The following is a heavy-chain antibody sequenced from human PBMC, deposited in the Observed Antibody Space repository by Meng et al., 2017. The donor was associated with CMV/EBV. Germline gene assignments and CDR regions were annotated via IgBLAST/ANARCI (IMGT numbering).Heavy chain of an antibody. CDR1: GGSFSGYY. V-gene: IGHV4-34*01. J-gene: IGHJ4*02. CDR3: ARGGGGEWELLHYFDY. D-gene: IGHD1-26*01. CDR2: INHSGST. Sequence: VQVQDGVAGLLKPSETLSLTCAVYGGSFSGYYWSWIRQPPGKGLEWIGEINHSGSTNYNPSLKSRVTISVDTSKNQFSLKLSSVTAADTAVYYCARGGGGEWELLHYFDYWGQGTLVTVSS.